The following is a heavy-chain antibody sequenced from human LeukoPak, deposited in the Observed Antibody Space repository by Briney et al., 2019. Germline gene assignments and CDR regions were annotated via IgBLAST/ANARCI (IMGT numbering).Heavy chain of an antibody. Sequence: GGSLRLSCAASGFTFSSYSMNWVRQAPGKGLEWVSSISSSSSYIYYADSVKGRFTISRDNAKNSLYLQMNSLRAEDTAVYYCARDYDYYDSSGYQWGQGTLVTVSS. V-gene: IGHV3-21*01. CDR1: GFTFSSYS. D-gene: IGHD3-22*01. CDR2: ISSSSSYI. CDR3: ARDYDYYDSSGYQ. J-gene: IGHJ4*02.